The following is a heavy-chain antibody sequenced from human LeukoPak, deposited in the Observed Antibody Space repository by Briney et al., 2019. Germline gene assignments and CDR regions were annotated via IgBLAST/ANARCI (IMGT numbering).Heavy chain of an antibody. CDR1: GFTFSSYA. CDR3: ARGNTYYDFWSGYYVVDWFDP. J-gene: IGHJ5*02. Sequence: GGSLRLSCAASGFTFSSYAMHWVRQAPGKGLEWVANIKQDGSEKYYVDSVKGRFTISRDNAKNSLYLQMNSLRAEDTAVYYCARGNTYYDFWSGYYVVDWFDPWGQGTLVTVSS. D-gene: IGHD3-3*01. V-gene: IGHV3-7*01. CDR2: IKQDGSEK.